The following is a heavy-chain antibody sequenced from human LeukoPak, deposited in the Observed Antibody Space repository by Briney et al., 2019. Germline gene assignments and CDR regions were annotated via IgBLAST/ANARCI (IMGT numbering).Heavy chain of an antibody. CDR2: INSDGSST. CDR3: ASDSSFGDY. V-gene: IGHV3-74*01. Sequence: GGSLRLSRAASEFTFGSYWMHWVRQAPGKGLVWVSRINSDGSSTNYADSVKGRFTISRDNSKNTLYLQMNSLRAEDTAVYYCASDSSFGDYWGQGTLVTVSS. J-gene: IGHJ4*02. D-gene: IGHD6-6*01. CDR1: EFTFGSYW.